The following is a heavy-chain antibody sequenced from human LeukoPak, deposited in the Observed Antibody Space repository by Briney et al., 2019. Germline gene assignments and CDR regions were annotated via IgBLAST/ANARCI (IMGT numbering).Heavy chain of an antibody. D-gene: IGHD2-2*01. CDR3: ARQAIVVVPAARGGYYYYYYMDV. Sequence: PSETLSLTCAVYGGSFSAYYWSWIRQPPGKGLEWIGEINHSGSTNYNPSLKSRVTISVDTSKNQFSLKLSSVTAADTAVYYCARQAIVVVPAARGGYYYYYYMDVWGKGTTVTISS. CDR1: GGSFSAYY. CDR2: INHSGST. V-gene: IGHV4-34*01. J-gene: IGHJ6*03.